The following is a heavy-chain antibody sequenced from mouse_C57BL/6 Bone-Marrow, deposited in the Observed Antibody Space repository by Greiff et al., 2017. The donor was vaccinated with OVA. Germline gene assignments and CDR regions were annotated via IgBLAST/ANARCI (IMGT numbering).Heavy chain of an antibody. D-gene: IGHD1-1*01. V-gene: IGHV10-1*01. J-gene: IGHJ4*01. CDR3: VRSVLLRGVDY. CDR2: IRSKSNNYAT. Sequence: EVKVVESGGGLVQPKGSLKLSCAASGFSFTTYAMNWVRQAPGKGLEWVARIRSKSNNYATYYADSVKDRFTISRDDSESMLYMKMNNLKAEDTAMYYCVRSVLLRGVDYWGQGTSVTVSS. CDR1: GFSFTTYA.